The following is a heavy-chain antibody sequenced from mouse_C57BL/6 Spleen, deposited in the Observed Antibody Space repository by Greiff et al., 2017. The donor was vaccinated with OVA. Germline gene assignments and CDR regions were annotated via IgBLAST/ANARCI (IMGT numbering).Heavy chain of an antibody. Sequence: QVQLQQPGAELVMPGASVKLSCKASGYTFTSYWMHWVKQRPGQGLEWIGEIDPSDSYTNYNQKFKGKSTLTVDKSSSTAYMQLSSLTAEDSAVYYGARVLMVTGAMDYWGQGTSVTVSS. J-gene: IGHJ4*01. CDR3: ARVLMVTGAMDY. V-gene: IGHV1-69*01. CDR2: IDPSDSYT. D-gene: IGHD2-2*01. CDR1: GYTFTSYW.